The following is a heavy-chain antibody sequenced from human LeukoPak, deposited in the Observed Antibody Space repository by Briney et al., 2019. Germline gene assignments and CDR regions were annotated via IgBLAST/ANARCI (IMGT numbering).Heavy chain of an antibody. J-gene: IGHJ4*02. CDR2: ISSNGGST. CDR3: VKSGGAAAFLFDY. CDR1: GFTFSIYA. Sequence: GGSLRLSCSASGFTFSIYAMHWVRQAPGKGLEYVSAISSNGGSTYYADSVKGRFTISRDNSKNTLYLQMSSLRAEDTAVYYCVKSGGAAAFLFDYWGQGTLVTVSS. V-gene: IGHV3-64D*06. D-gene: IGHD6-13*01.